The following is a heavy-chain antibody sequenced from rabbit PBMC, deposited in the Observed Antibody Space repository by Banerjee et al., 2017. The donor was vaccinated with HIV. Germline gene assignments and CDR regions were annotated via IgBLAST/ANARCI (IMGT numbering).Heavy chain of an antibody. J-gene: IGHJ4*01. CDR2: ISTGYPNA. CDR1: GFSLSSYW. V-gene: IGHV1S36*01. Sequence: QEQLVESGGGLVQPEGSLTLTCTASGFSLSSYWMSWVRQAPGKGLEWIGYISTGYPNAYYASWAKGRFTISKTSSTVDLKMTSLTAADTATYFCARDGAGTIGYDLWGPGTLVTVS. CDR3: ARDGAGTIGYDL. D-gene: IGHD6-1*01.